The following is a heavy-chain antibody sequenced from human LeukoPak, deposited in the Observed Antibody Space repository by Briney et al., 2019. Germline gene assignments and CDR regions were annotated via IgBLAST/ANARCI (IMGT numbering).Heavy chain of an antibody. Sequence: GESLKISCKGSGYNFTNYWISWVRQMPGKGLEWMGTIDPSDSYNNYSPSLQGHVTISADKSISTAYLQWSSLKASDTAMYYCARLYCSSTSCYRTQIDYWGQGTLVTVSS. CDR2: IDPSDSYN. CDR1: GYNFTNYW. J-gene: IGHJ4*02. D-gene: IGHD2-2*02. CDR3: ARLYCSSTSCYRTQIDY. V-gene: IGHV5-10-1*01.